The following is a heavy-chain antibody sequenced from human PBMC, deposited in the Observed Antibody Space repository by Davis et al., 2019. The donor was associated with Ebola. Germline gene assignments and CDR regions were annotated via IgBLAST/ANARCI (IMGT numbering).Heavy chain of an antibody. CDR1: GGSISSGGYY. V-gene: IGHV4-31*03. CDR2: IYYSGST. J-gene: IGHJ6*02. CDR3: ARLTSKANYYYYGMDV. Sequence: SETLSLTCTVSGGSISSGGYYWSWIRQHPGKGLEWIGYIYYSGSTYYNPSLKSRVTISVDTSKNQFSLKLSSVTAADTAVYYCARLTSKANYYYYGMDVWGQGTTVTVSS.